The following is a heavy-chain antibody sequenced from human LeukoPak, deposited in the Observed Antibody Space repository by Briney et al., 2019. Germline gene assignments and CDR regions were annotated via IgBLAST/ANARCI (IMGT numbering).Heavy chain of an antibody. CDR2: IYYSENT. D-gene: IGHD2-15*01. V-gene: IGHV4-39*01. Sequence: PSETLSLTCTVSGASISSNRYYWGWIRQPPGKGLEWIGSIYYSENTYYNPSLESRVTISIDTSKNQFSLNLTSVTAADTAVYYSARHSVSEDWFDPWGQGTLVTFSS. CDR1: GASISSNRYY. CDR3: ARHSVSEDWFDP. J-gene: IGHJ5*02.